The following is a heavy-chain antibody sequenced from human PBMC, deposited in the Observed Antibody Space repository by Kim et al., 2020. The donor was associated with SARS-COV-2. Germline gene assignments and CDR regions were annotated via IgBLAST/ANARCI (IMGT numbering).Heavy chain of an antibody. CDR1: GFTFSSYG. D-gene: IGHD1-26*01. CDR3: ARDGIVGATPMFDY. V-gene: IGHV3-33*01. CDR2: IRYDGSNK. Sequence: GGSLRLSCAASGFTFSSYGMHWVRQAPGKGLEWVAVIRYDGSNKYYADSVKGRFTISRDNSKNTLYLQMNSLRAEDTAVYYCARDGIVGATPMFDYWGQGTLVTVSS. J-gene: IGHJ4*02.